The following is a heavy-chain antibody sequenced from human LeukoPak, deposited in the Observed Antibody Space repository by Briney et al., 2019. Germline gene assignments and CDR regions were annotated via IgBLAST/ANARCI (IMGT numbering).Heavy chain of an antibody. CDR3: ARDNTISGHYEVGY. V-gene: IGHV4-39*07. CDR2: IYYSGST. CDR1: GGSISSSSYY. D-gene: IGHD3-3*01. J-gene: IGHJ4*02. Sequence: SETLSLTCTVSGGSISSSSYYWGWIRQPPGKGLEWIGSIYYSGSTYYNPSLKSRVTISVDTSKNQFSLKLSSVTAADTAVYYCARDNTISGHYEVGYWGQGTLVTVSS.